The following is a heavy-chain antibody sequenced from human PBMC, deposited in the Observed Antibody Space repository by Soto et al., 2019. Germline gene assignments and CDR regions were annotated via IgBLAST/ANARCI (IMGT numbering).Heavy chain of an antibody. CDR3: AGGEMSTISSDY. CDR2: ITSDGSPI. D-gene: IGHD1-1*01. CDR1: GFTFSDYY. Sequence: PGGSLRLSCAASGFTFSDYYMSWIRQAPGKGLEWVSYITSDGSPIYYADSVRGRFTISRDSAKNSVSLQMNSLRAEDTAMYYCAGGEMSTISSDYWGQGTLVTVSS. V-gene: IGHV3-11*01. J-gene: IGHJ4*02.